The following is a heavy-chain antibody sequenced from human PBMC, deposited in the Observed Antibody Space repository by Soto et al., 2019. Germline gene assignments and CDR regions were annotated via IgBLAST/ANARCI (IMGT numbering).Heavy chain of an antibody. V-gene: IGHV3-23*01. J-gene: IGHJ4*02. CDR1: GFTFSSCA. D-gene: IGHD6-19*01. CDR3: AKDKPAAGSPWLVPI. CDR2: ISDSGDTT. Sequence: EVQLLESGGGLVQPGGSLRLSCAASGFTFSSCAMSWVRQAPGKGLQWVSAISDSGDTTYYADSVRGRFTISRDNSKNRLDLQVNSLGVEDTAIYYCAKDKPAAGSPWLVPIWGQGTLVTVSS.